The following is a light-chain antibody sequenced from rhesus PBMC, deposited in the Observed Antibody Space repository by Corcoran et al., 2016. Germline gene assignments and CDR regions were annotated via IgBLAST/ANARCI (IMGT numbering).Light chain of an antibody. J-gene: IGKJ1*01. Sequence: DIQMTQSPSSLSASVGDSITITCRASQGISSYLNWYQQKPGKAPKRLIYKTSSLESGVPARFSGSGSGREFTLTISSLQPEDVATEYCLQYNSDPPTFGQGTKVEIK. CDR1: QGISSY. CDR2: KTS. V-gene: IGKV1-43*02. CDR3: LQYNSDPPT.